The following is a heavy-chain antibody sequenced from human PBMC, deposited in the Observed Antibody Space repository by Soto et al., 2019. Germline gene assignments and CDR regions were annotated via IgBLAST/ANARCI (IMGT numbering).Heavy chain of an antibody. D-gene: IGHD6-19*01. CDR3: ARGSYYSGWV. CDR2: TYYRSKWYS. J-gene: IGHJ4*02. Sequence: SQTLSLTCAISGDSVSSTSAAWSWIRQSPSRGLEWLGRTYYRSKWYSDYAVSVKSRITINPDTSKNQFSLQLNSVTPEDTAVYYCARGSYYSGWVWGQGTLVTVSS. CDR1: GDSVSSTSAA. V-gene: IGHV6-1*01.